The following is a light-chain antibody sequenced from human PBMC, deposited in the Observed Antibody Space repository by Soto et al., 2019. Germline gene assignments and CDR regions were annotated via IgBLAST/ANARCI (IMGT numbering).Light chain of an antibody. V-gene: IGLV1-51*02. Sequence: QSVLTQPPSVSAAPGQKVTISCSGSSSNIGNNYVSWYQQLPGTAPKLPIFENNKRPSGIPDRISASKSGTSATLAITGLQTGDAADYYCGTWDNSLSLPYVFGTGTKVTVL. CDR1: SSNIGNNY. J-gene: IGLJ1*01. CDR3: GTWDNSLSLPYV. CDR2: ENN.